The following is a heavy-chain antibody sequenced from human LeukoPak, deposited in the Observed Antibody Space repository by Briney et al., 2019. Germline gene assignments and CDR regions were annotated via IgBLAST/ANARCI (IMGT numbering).Heavy chain of an antibody. CDR2: ISYDGSNK. Sequence: GGSLRLSCAASGFTFSSYAMHWVRQAPGKGLEWVAVISYDGSNKYYADSVKGRFTISRDNSKNTLYLQMNSLRVEDTAVYYCARDPPQSGYYSYYYGMDVWGQGTTVTVSS. V-gene: IGHV3-30-3*01. J-gene: IGHJ6*02. CDR1: GFTFSSYA. D-gene: IGHD3-22*01. CDR3: ARDPPQSGYYSYYYGMDV.